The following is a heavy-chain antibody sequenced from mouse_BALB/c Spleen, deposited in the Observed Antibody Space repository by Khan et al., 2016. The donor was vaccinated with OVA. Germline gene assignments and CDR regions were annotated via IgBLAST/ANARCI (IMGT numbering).Heavy chain of an antibody. J-gene: IGHJ1*01. CDR1: GFTFSSFG. D-gene: IGHD2-1*01. CDR2: ISSGSSTI. Sequence: LVQSGGSRKLSCAASGFTFSSFGMHWVRQAPKKGLEWVAYISSGSSTIYYVDTVKGRFTISRDNPKNTLFLQMTSLRSEDTAMYYCARSGGNFHGDFDVWGAGTSVTVSS. CDR3: ARSGGNFHGDFDV. V-gene: IGHV5-17*02.